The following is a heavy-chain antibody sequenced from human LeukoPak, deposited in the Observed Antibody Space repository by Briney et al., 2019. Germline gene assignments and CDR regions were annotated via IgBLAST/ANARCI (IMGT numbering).Heavy chain of an antibody. CDR2: ISYDGSNK. V-gene: IGHV3-30*03. D-gene: IGHD2-15*01. J-gene: IGHJ4*02. CDR3: ARPRVVAATTFDY. CDR1: GFTFSSYG. Sequence: PGRSLRLSCAASGFTFSSYGMHWVRQAPGKGLEWVAVISYDGSNKYYADSVKGRFTISRGNSKNTLYLQMNSLRAEDTAVYYCARPRVVAATTFDYWGQGTLVTVSS.